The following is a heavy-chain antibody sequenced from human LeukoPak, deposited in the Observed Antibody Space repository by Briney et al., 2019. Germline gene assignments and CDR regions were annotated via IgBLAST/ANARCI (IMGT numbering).Heavy chain of an antibody. CDR1: GFPFSNNV. D-gene: IGHD3-3*01. CDR2: IRGSGDT. CDR3: AKTFPYGTTWYGFCDY. Sequence: GGSMTPSCAAYGFPFSNNVMSWVRQAPGRGLDWLSAIRGSGDTYYADSVKGRFTISRDNSKNMLYLQMNSLRAEDTAVYYCAKTFPYGTTWYGFCDYWGQGAVDTLSS. V-gene: IGHV3-23*01. J-gene: IGHJ4*02.